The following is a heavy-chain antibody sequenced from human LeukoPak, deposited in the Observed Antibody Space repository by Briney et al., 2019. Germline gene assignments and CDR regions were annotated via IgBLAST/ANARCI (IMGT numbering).Heavy chain of an antibody. D-gene: IGHD6-13*01. CDR1: GYTFTSYY. CDR2: INPSGGST. Sequence: ASVKVSCKASGYTFTSYYMHWVRQAPGQGLEWMGIINPSGGSTSYAQKFQGRVTITADESTSTAYMELSSLRSEDTAVYYCARGVGSSSRYYYYYYYMDVWGKGTTVTISS. CDR3: ARGVGSSSRYYYYYYYMDV. V-gene: IGHV1-46*01. J-gene: IGHJ6*03.